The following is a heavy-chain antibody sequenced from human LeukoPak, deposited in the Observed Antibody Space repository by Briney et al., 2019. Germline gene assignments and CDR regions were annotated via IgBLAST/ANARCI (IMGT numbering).Heavy chain of an antibody. Sequence: SETLSLTCTVSGYSISSGYYWGWIRQPPGKGLEWIGSIYYSGSTYYNPSLKSRVTISVDTSKNQFSLKLSSVTAADTAVYYCARGRQGRSHCSGGSCYSLGYYYYYMDVWGKGTTVTVSS. J-gene: IGHJ6*03. D-gene: IGHD2-15*01. CDR1: GYSISSGYY. CDR2: IYYSGST. V-gene: IGHV4-38-2*02. CDR3: ARGRQGRSHCSGGSCYSLGYYYYYMDV.